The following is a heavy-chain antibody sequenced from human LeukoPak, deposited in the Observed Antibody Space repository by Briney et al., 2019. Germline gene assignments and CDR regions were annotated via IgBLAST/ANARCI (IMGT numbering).Heavy chain of an antibody. CDR3: ASGSGYDINYYYGMDV. Sequence: PSETLSLTCTVSGGSISSSSYYWSWIRQPPGKGLEWIGYIYYSGSTNYNPSLKSRVTISVDTSKNQFSLKLSSVTAADTAVYYCASGSGYDINYYYGMDVWGQGTTVTVSS. J-gene: IGHJ6*02. CDR1: GGSISSSSYY. D-gene: IGHD5-12*01. V-gene: IGHV4-61*05. CDR2: IYYSGST.